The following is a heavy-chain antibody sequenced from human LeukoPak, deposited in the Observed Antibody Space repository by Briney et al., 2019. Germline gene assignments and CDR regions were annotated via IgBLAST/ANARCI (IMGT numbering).Heavy chain of an antibody. D-gene: IGHD1-26*01. V-gene: IGHV4-38-2*02. J-gene: IGHJ3*02. Sequence: SETLSLTCTVSGYSISSGYYWGWIRQPPGKGLEWIGSIYHSGSTYYNPSLKSRVTISVDTSRNQFSLKLSSVTAADTAVYYCARAVGATMEDAFDIWGQGTMVTVSS. CDR2: IYHSGST. CDR1: GYSISSGYY. CDR3: ARAVGATMEDAFDI.